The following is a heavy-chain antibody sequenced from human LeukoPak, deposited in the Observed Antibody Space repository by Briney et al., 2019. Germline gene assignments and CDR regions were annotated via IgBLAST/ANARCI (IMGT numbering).Heavy chain of an antibody. Sequence: PGGSLRLSCEASGFNFTNAWMNGVRQGPGKGPDGVGRMKCKRDRGATEYAAPVNGRFTISRDDTKTTVYLQMNSLKPEDTRVYYCTTALNFDILTCLYQPIAAFDIWGQRTLVTVSS. CDR2: MKCKRDRGAT. CDR1: GFNFTNAW. J-gene: IGHJ3*02. V-gene: IGHV3-15*01. D-gene: IGHD3-9*01. CDR3: TTALNFDILTCLYQPIAAFDI.